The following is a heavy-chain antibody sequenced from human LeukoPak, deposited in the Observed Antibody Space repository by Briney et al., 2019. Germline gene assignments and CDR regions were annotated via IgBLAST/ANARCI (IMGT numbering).Heavy chain of an antibody. Sequence: GGSLRPSCAASGFTFNSYGMHWVRQAPGKGLEWVAFIRYDGTNTYYADSVKGRFTISRDNSKNTLYLQMNSLRAEDTAMYYCAKAYYYDSSGYSFDAFDIWGQGTMVTVSS. CDR3: AKAYYYDSSGYSFDAFDI. CDR2: IRYDGTNT. V-gene: IGHV3-30*02. D-gene: IGHD3-22*01. J-gene: IGHJ3*02. CDR1: GFTFNSYG.